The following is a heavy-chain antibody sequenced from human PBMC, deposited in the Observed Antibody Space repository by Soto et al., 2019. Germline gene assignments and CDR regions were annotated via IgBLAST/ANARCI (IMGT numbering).Heavy chain of an antibody. CDR1: GGSISSGDYY. D-gene: IGHD5-12*01. Sequence: PSELQSRTCTVSGGSISSGDYYWSWIRQPPGKGLEWIGYIYYSGSTNYNPSLKSRVTISVDTSKNQFSLKLSSVTAADTAVYYCARISGYDWVDYYGMDVWGQGTTVT. CDR2: IYYSGST. CDR3: ARISGYDWVDYYGMDV. J-gene: IGHJ6*02. V-gene: IGHV4-61*08.